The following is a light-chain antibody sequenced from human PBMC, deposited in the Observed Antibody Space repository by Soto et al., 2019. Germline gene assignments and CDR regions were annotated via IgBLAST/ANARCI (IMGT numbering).Light chain of an antibody. J-gene: IGLJ2*01. CDR2: GNS. V-gene: IGLV1-40*01. CDR3: QSYDDSLSAWV. CDR1: SSNIGARYN. Sequence: QPVLTQPPSVSGAPGQRVTISCTGSSSNIGARYNVHWYQQLPGTAPKLLIYGNSNRPSGVPDRFSGSKSGTSASLAITGLQAEDEADYYCQSYDDSLSAWVFGGGTKLTVL.